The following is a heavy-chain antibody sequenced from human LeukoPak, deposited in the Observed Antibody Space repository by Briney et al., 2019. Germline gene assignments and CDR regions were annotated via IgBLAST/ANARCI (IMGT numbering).Heavy chain of an antibody. J-gene: IGHJ4*02. Sequence: SETLSLTCTVSGGSISSISYYWSWIRQPAGKGLEWIGRIYTSGSTNYNPSLKSRVTISVDTSKNQFSLKLSSVTAADTAVYYCARQVSQYYYGSGSYYNLWGQGTLVTVSS. CDR2: IYTSGST. D-gene: IGHD3-10*01. CDR3: ARQVSQYYYGSGSYYNL. CDR1: GGSISSISYY. V-gene: IGHV4-61*02.